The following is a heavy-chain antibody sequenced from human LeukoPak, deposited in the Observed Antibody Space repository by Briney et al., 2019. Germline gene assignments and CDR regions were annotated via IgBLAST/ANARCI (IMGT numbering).Heavy chain of an antibody. V-gene: IGHV3-21*01. Sequence: PGGSLRLSCAASGFTFSSYSMNWVGQAPGKGLEGVSSISSSSSYIYYADSVKGRFTIPRDTAKNSLYLQMNSLRAEDTAVYYCARAPAAMVDYWGQGTLVTVSS. CDR2: ISSSSSYI. J-gene: IGHJ4*02. CDR3: ARAPAAMVDY. D-gene: IGHD2-2*01. CDR1: GFTFSSYS.